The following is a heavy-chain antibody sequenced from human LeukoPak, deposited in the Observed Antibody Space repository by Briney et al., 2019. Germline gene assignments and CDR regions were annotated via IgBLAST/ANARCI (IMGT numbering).Heavy chain of an antibody. J-gene: IGHJ4*02. CDR1: GGSISSYY. D-gene: IGHD4-17*01. V-gene: IGHV4-39*01. CDR2: IYYSGST. CDR3: ASLDTTVTLFDY. Sequence: SETLSLTCTVSGGSISSYYWGWIRQPPGKGLEWIGSIYYSGSTYYNPSLKSRVTISVDTSKNQFSLKLSSVTAADTAVYYCASLDTTVTLFDYWGQGTLVTVSS.